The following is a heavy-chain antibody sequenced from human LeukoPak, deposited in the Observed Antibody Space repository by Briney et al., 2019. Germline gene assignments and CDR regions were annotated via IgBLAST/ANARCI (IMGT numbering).Heavy chain of an antibody. CDR1: GFTFSSYA. J-gene: IGHJ5*02. Sequence: PGASLRLSCAASGFTFSSYAMSWVRQAPGKGLEWVSAISGSGGSTYYADSVKGRFTISRDNSKNTLYLQMNSLRAEDTAVYYCAPGRDFWSGYPPPWGQGTLVTVSS. CDR3: APGRDFWSGYPPP. CDR2: ISGSGGST. V-gene: IGHV3-23*01. D-gene: IGHD3-3*01.